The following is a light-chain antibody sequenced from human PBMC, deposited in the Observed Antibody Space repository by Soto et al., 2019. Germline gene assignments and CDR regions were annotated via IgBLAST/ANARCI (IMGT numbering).Light chain of an antibody. J-gene: IGKJ4*01. Sequence: EKVLTQSPVTLSVSLGERATLSCRASQSITTNLAWYQQKPGQAPRLLIFGASNRATGIPVRFSGSGSGTEFSLTISSLQSEDSAIYYCQQYNEWPPLTFGGGTKVEI. CDR3: QQYNEWPPLT. V-gene: IGKV3-15*01. CDR1: QSITTN. CDR2: GAS.